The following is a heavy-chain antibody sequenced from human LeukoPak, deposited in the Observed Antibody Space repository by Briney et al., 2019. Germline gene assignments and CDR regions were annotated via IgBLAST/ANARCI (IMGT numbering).Heavy chain of an antibody. J-gene: IGHJ4*02. D-gene: IGHD2-15*01. CDR3: ARDVGYCSGGSCRTGPDC. V-gene: IGHV1-46*01. CDR2: INPSGGST. CDR1: GYTFTSYY. Sequence: ASVKVSCKASGYTFTSYYMHWVRQAPGQGLEWMGIINPSGGSTSYAQKFQGRVTMTRDTATSTVYMELSSLRSEDTAVYYCARDVGYCSGGSCRTGPDCWGQGTLVTVSS.